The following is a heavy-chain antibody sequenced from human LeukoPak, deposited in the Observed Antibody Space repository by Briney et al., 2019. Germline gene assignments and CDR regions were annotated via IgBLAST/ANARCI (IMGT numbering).Heavy chain of an antibody. CDR2: ISSSGSTI. CDR1: GFTFSDYY. Sequence: GGSLRLSCAASGFTFSDYYMSWIRQAPGKGLEWVSYISSSGSTIYYADSVKGRFTISRDNAKNSLYLQMNSLRAEDTAVYYCARDGAPPYYYYYMDVWGKGTTVTVSS. D-gene: IGHD3-16*01. V-gene: IGHV3-11*04. CDR3: ARDGAPPYYYYYMDV. J-gene: IGHJ6*03.